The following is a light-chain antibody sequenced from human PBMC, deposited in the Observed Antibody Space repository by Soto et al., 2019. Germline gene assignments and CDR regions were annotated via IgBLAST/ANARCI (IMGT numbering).Light chain of an antibody. V-gene: IGKV3-15*01. CDR3: QEYHTWPVT. CDR1: QGISNK. J-gene: IGKJ4*01. Sequence: IVMTQSPATLSVAPGGRVTFSCRASQGISNKVAWYQHKPCQAPRLLMSAVSTGATGGPARFSGSGSGTEFTPDINSLQSEDCATYYCQEYHTWPVTVGGRNKVEIK. CDR2: AVS.